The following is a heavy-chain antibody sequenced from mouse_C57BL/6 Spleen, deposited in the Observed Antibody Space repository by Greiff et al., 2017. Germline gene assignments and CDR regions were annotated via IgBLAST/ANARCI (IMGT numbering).Heavy chain of an antibody. D-gene: IGHD1-1*01. V-gene: IGHV1-15*01. CDR2: IDPETGGT. Sequence: QVQLKESGAELVRPGASVTLSCKASGYTFTDYEMHWVKQTPVHGLEWIGAIDPETGGTAYNQKFKGKAILTADKSSSTAYMELRSLTSEDSAVYYCTRGTTVVATGYFDGWGTGTTVTVAS. CDR1: GYTFTDYE. J-gene: IGHJ1*03. CDR3: TRGTTVVATGYFDG.